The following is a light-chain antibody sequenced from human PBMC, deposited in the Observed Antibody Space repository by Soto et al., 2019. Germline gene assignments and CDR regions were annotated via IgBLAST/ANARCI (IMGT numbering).Light chain of an antibody. J-gene: IGKJ2*01. V-gene: IGKV3-11*01. CDR3: QQRGHWPPA. CDR2: DAS. CDR1: QSVSSY. Sequence: EIVLTQSPATLSLSPGERATLSCRASQSVSSYLAWYQQKPGQAPRLLIYDASNRATGIPARFSGSGSGTDFTLTISSLEPEDFAVYYCQQRGHWPPAFGQGNKVEIK.